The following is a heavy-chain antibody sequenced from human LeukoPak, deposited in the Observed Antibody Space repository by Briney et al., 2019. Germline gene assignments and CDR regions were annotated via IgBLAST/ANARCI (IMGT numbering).Heavy chain of an antibody. V-gene: IGHV7-4-1*02. D-gene: IGHD5-18*01. CDR3: ASGIQLWLRPFDY. CDR1: VYTFTSYA. CDR2: INANTGNP. J-gene: IGHJ4*02. Sequence: ASVKVSCKASVYTFTSYAMNWLRPAPGQGLEWVGWINANTGNPTYAQGFTGRSVFSLDTSVSTAYLQISSLKAEDTAVYYCASGIQLWLRPFDYWGQGTLVTVSS.